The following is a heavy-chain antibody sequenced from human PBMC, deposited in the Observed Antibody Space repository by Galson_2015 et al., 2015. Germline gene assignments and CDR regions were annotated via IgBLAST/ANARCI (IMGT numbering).Heavy chain of an antibody. CDR2: IYWNDDK. D-gene: IGHD1-26*01. V-gene: IGHV2-5*01. J-gene: IGHJ5*02. CDR1: GFSLSTSGVG. Sequence: PALVKPTQTLTLTCTFSGFSLSTSGVGVGWIRQPPGKALEWLALIYWNDDKYYSPSLSSRLTITKDTSKNQVVLIMTNMDPVDTATYCRALRKHNGNCDWFDPWGQGTLVTVSS. CDR3: ALRKHNGNCDWFDP.